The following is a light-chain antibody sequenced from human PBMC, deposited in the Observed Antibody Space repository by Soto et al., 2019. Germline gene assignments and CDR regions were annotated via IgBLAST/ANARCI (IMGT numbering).Light chain of an antibody. CDR1: SSNIGYNY. V-gene: IGLV1-47*02. CDR3: AAWDDSLSGVV. Sequence: QTVVTQPPSASGTPGQRVTISCSGSSSNIGYNYVYWYQQLPGTAPKLLIYSNNQRPSGVPDRFSGSKSGTSASLAISGLRSEDVADYYCAAWDDSLSGVVFGGGTKLTVL. CDR2: SNN. J-gene: IGLJ2*01.